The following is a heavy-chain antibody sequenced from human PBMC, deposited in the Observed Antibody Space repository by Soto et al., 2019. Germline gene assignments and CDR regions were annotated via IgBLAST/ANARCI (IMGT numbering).Heavy chain of an antibody. CDR2: ISGSGYTT. J-gene: IGHJ4*02. CDR3: AKDNHIKIIIVPFTS. Sequence: GGSLRLSCAASGFTFSSYAMSWVRQAPGKGLEWVSSISGSGYTTDYADSVKGRFTISRDNSKNTLFLQMNSLRAEDTAVYYCAKDNHIKIIIVPFTSGGQGTLVTVSS. CDR1: GFTFSSYA. V-gene: IGHV3-23*01. D-gene: IGHD3-22*01.